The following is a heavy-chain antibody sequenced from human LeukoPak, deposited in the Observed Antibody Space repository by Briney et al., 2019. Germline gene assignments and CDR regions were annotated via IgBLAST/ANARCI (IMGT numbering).Heavy chain of an antibody. CDR3: ARVGPGELPFDY. Sequence: GGSLRLSCAASGFTFSAYSMNWVRQAPGKGLEWVSSISTLSYIYYVDSVKGRFTISRDNAKNSLYLQMNSLRAADTAVYYCARVGPGELPFDYWGQGTLVTVSS. V-gene: IGHV3-21*01. D-gene: IGHD1-26*01. J-gene: IGHJ4*02. CDR2: ISTLSYI. CDR1: GFTFSAYS.